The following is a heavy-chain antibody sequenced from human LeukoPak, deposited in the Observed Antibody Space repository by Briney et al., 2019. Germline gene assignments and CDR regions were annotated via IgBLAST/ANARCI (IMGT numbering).Heavy chain of an antibody. CDR2: FDPEDGET. Sequence: GASVKVSCKVSGYTLTELSMHWVRQAPGKGLEWMGGFDPEDGETIYAQKFQGRVTMTEDTSTDTAYMELSRLRSEDTAVYYCATAGEWELLRDPYAFDYWGQGTLVTVSS. V-gene: IGHV1-24*01. J-gene: IGHJ4*02. CDR3: ATAGEWELLRDPYAFDY. D-gene: IGHD1-26*01. CDR1: GYTLTELS.